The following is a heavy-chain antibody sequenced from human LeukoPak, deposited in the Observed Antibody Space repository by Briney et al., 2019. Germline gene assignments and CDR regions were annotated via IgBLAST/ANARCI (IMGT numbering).Heavy chain of an antibody. CDR1: GGSISSGGYS. Sequence: SETLSLTCAVSGGSISSGGYSWSWIRQPPGRGLEWIGYIYHSGSTNYNPSLKSRVTISVDTSKNQFSLKLSSVTAADTAVYYCATFTYYYDSSGYYYNYWGQGTLVTVSS. CDR2: IYHSGST. J-gene: IGHJ4*02. V-gene: IGHV4-30-2*01. CDR3: ATFTYYYDSSGYYYNY. D-gene: IGHD3-22*01.